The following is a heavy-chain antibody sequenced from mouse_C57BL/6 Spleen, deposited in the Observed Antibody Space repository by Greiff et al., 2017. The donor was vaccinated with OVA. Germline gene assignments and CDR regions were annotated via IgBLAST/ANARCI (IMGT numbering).Heavy chain of an antibody. D-gene: IGHD1-1*01. CDR2: IRSKSSNYAT. V-gene: IGHV10-3*01. J-gene: IGHJ4*01. CDR3: VRDGITQGFYYARDY. CDR1: GFTFNTYA. Sequence: EVMLVESGGGLVQPKGSLKLSCAASGFTFNTYAMHWVRQAPGKGLEWVARIRSKSSNYATYYADSVKDRFTISRDDSQSMLYLQMNNLKTEDTAMYYCVRDGITQGFYYARDYWGQGTSVTVSS.